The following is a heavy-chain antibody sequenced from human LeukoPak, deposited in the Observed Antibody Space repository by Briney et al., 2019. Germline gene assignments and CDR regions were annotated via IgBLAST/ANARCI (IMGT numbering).Heavy chain of an antibody. J-gene: IGHJ6*03. CDR1: GYPITSFHY. D-gene: IGHD2-2*01. V-gene: IGHV4-38-2*02. Sequence: SETLSLTCAVSGYPITSFHYWGWIRQPPGKGLEWIGSFSHSGTTYYHPSLKSRVTILVDTSKNQFSPNLSSVTAADTAVYYCAREDCSSSSCQYYYYYMDVWGKGTTVTVSS. CDR2: FSHSGTT. CDR3: AREDCSSSSCQYYYYYMDV.